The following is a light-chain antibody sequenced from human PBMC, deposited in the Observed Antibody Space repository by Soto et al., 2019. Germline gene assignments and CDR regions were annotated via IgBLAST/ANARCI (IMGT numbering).Light chain of an antibody. V-gene: IGLV2-14*03. Sequence: QSALTQPASVSGSPGQSITISCSGTSSDVGGYNSVSWYQQHPGKAPKLMIFDVSSRPSWISNRFSGSKSGNTASLTISGLQAEDEADYYCSSYTTSSTFGVFGGGTKLTVL. CDR2: DVS. CDR1: SSDVGGYNS. J-gene: IGLJ2*01. CDR3: SSYTTSSTFGV.